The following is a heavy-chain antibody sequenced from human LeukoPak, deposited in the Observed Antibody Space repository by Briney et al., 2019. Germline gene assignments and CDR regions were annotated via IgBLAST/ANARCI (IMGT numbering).Heavy chain of an antibody. V-gene: IGHV3-21*01. CDR1: GFTFSSYS. Sequence: GGTLRLSCAASGFTFSSYSMNWVRQAPGKGLEWVSSISSSSSYIYYADSVKGRFTISRDNAKNSMYLQMNSLRAEDTAVYYCARDLYGSCWYVSYYYGMDVWGQGTTVTVSS. CDR3: ARDLYGSCWYVSYYYGMDV. CDR2: ISSSSSYI. D-gene: IGHD6-13*01. J-gene: IGHJ6*02.